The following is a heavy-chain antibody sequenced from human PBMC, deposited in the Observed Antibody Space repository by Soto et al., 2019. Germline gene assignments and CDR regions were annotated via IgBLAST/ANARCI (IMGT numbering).Heavy chain of an antibody. CDR2: IDPSDSYT. Sequence: GESLKISCKGSGYSFTSYWISWVRQMPGKGLEWMGRIDPSDSYTNYSPSFQGHVTISADKSISTAYLQWSSLKASDTAVYYCARDRSIAVAGSHAFDIWGQGTMVT. D-gene: IGHD6-19*01. V-gene: IGHV5-10-1*01. CDR3: ARDRSIAVAGSHAFDI. CDR1: GYSFTSYW. J-gene: IGHJ3*02.